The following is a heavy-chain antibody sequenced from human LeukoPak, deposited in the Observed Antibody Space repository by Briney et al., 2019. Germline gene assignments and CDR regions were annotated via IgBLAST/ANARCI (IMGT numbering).Heavy chain of an antibody. J-gene: IGHJ4*02. CDR2: IYFNGST. CDR1: GGSINSYF. CDR3: ARRNTADASIDF. V-gene: IGHV4-59*08. Sequence: SETLSLTCTVSGGSINSYFWNWIRQPPGKGLEWIGYIYFNGSTNYNPSLKSRLTISLDTSKNQFSLNLRSVTATDTAMYYCARRNTADASIDFWGQGTLVTASS. D-gene: IGHD4-17*01.